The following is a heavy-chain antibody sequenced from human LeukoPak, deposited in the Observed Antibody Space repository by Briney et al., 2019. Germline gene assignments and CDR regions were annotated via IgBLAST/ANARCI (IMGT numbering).Heavy chain of an antibody. CDR3: VKDDFCPECAFDV. V-gene: IGHV3-43*02. J-gene: IGHJ3*01. CDR1: GFKFEGYA. CDR2: ISGDGGNT. Sequence: GGSLRLSCAASGFKFEGYAMHWVRQRPGKGLEWVSLISGDGGNTYYADSVKGRFTISRDNSENSLYLQMKSLRTEDTALYYCVKDDFCPECAFDVWGQGQWSPSLQ. D-gene: IGHD3-3*01.